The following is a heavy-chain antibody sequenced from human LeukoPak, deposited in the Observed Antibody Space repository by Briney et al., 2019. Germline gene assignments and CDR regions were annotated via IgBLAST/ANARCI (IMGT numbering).Heavy chain of an antibody. CDR1: GFTFSSYG. CDR2: IWFDGSNK. D-gene: IGHD2-2*02. CDR3: ARRLYCSGTSCYTGPDAFDV. V-gene: IGHV3-33*08. Sequence: GGSLRLSCAASGFTFSSYGMHWVRQAPGKGLEGVAVIWFDGSNKYYADSVKGRFTTSRDNSENTLYVQMNSLRAEDTAVYYCARRLYCSGTSCYTGPDAFDVWGQGTVVTVSS. J-gene: IGHJ3*01.